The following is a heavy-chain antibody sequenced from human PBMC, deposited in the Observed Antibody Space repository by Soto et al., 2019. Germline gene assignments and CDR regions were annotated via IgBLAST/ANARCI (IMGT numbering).Heavy chain of an antibody. D-gene: IGHD2-2*01. CDR3: ARDLVAPAWFPPFYYYGMDV. CDR1: GFTFSSYG. V-gene: IGHV3-33*01. J-gene: IGHJ6*02. Sequence: GGSLRLSCAASGFTFSSYGMHWVRQAPGKGLEWVAVIWYDGSNKYYADSVKGRFTISRDNSKNTLYLQMNSLRAEDTAVYYCARDLVAPAWFPPFYYYGMDVWGQGTTVTVSS. CDR2: IWYDGSNK.